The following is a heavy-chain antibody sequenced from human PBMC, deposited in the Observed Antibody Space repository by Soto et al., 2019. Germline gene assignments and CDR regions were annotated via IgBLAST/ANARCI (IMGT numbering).Heavy chain of an antibody. D-gene: IGHD2-15*01. J-gene: IGHJ6*02. V-gene: IGHV3-15*01. CDR1: GFTFSNAW. CDR3: TTDPLGYCSGGSCYSPNYYYGMDV. Sequence: GGSLRLSCAASGFTFSNAWMSWVRQAPGKGLEWVGRIKSKTDGGTTDYAAPVKGRFTISRDDSKNTLYLQMNSLKTEDTAVYYCTTDPLGYCSGGSCYSPNYYYGMDVWGQGTTVTVSS. CDR2: IKSKTDGGTT.